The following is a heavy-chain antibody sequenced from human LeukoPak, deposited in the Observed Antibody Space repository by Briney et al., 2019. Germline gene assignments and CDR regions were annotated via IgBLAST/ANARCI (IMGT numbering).Heavy chain of an antibody. Sequence: SETLSLTCTVSGYFISRGYYWGWIRQPPGKGLEWIAYIYYSGNTNKNSSLKSRVTISVDTSKNQFSLKLSSVTAADTAVYYCARVGSTMARDYFDYWGQGTLVSVSS. V-gene: IGHV4-59*01. CDR1: GYFISRGYY. CDR3: ARVGSTMARDYFDY. CDR2: IYYSGNT. J-gene: IGHJ4*02. D-gene: IGHD3-10*01.